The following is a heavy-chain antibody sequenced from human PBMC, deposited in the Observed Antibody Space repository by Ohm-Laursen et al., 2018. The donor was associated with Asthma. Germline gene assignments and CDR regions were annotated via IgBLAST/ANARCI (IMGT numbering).Heavy chain of an antibody. V-gene: IGHV3-30*03. D-gene: IGHD3-10*01. CDR1: GFTFSSYG. Sequence: SLRLSCAASGFTFSSYGMHWVRQPPGKGLEWVAVISYDERSAFYSDSVKGRFTLSRDNSKNMLYLQMNNLQAEDTAVYYCTRDAMPGSGANWARNLFDPWGQGTLVTVST. CDR2: ISYDERSA. J-gene: IGHJ5*02. CDR3: TRDAMPGSGANWARNLFDP.